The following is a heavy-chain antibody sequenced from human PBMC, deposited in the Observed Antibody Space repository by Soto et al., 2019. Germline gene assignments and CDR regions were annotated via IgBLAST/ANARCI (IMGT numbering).Heavy chain of an antibody. J-gene: IGHJ4*02. CDR1: GGTFSSYA. CDR3: ASSGGSGVDY. D-gene: IGHD3-10*01. CDR2: IIPIFGTA. V-gene: IGHV1-69*13. Sequence: ASVKVSCKASGGTFSSYAISWVRQAPGQGLEWMGGIIPIFGTANYAQKFQGRVTITADESTSTAYMELSSLRSEDTAMYYCASSGGSGVDYWGQGTLVTVSS.